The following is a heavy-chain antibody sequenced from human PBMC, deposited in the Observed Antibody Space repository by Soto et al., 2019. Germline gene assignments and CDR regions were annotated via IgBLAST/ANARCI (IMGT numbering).Heavy chain of an antibody. CDR1: GFTFSNYG. J-gene: IGHJ6*03. V-gene: IGHV3-33*01. CDR2: IWYDGSNK. CDR3: ARDPISSSSRYYYYYMDV. Sequence: GRSLRLSCAASGFTFSNYGMHLVRQAQGKGLEWVAVIWYDGSNKYYADSVKGRFTISRDNSKNTLYLQMNSLRAEDTAVYYCARDPISSSSRYYYYYMDVWGKGTTVTVSS. D-gene: IGHD6-6*01.